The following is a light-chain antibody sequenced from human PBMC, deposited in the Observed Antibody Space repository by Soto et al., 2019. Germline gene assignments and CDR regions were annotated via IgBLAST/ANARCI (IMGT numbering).Light chain of an antibody. J-gene: IGLJ2*01. CDR2: RNN. V-gene: IGLV1-44*01. CDR1: SSNIGSNA. CDR3: AAWDDSRKV. Sequence: QSVLTQPPSASGTPGQRVTISCSGSSSNIGSNAVNWYQQLPGTAPRLLIYRNNQRPSGVPDRFSGSKSGTSASLAISGLQSEDEADYYCAAWDDSRKVFGGGTKVTVL.